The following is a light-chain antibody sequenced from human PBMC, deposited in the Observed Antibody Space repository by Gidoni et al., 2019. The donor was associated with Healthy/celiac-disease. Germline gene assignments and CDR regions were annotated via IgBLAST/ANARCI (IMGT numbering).Light chain of an antibody. CDR2: AAS. CDR3: QQSYSTPPT. J-gene: IGKJ4*01. CDR1: QSISSY. V-gene: IGKV1-39*01. Sequence: DIQMTQSPSSLSASVGYRVTITCRASQSISSYLNWYQQKPGKAPKLLIYAASSLQSGVPSRFSGSGSGTDFTLTISSLQPEDFATYYCQQSYSTPPTFXGXTKVEIK.